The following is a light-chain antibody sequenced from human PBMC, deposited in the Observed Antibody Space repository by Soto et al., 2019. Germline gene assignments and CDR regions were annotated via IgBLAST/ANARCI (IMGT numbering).Light chain of an antibody. J-gene: IGLJ2*01. CDR1: SSDVGDYNY. Sequence: QSALTQPASVSGSPGQSITISCTGTSSDVGDYNYVSWYQQHPGKAPKLMIYDIRNRPSGVSNRFSGSKSGNTASLTISGLQAEDEADYYCSSYTTSSTSVVFGGGTKLTVL. CDR2: DIR. V-gene: IGLV2-14*01. CDR3: SSYTTSSTSVV.